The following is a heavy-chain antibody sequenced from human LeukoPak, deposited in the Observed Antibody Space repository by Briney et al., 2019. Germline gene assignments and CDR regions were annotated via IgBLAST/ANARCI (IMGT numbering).Heavy chain of an antibody. Sequence: PGGSLRLSCAASGFTFSSYAMNWVRQAPGKGLEWVSSISSSSSYIYYADSVKGRFTISRDNAKNSLYLQMNSLRAEDTAVYYCARGTIAAAENDYWGQGTLVTVSS. CDR1: GFTFSSYA. J-gene: IGHJ4*02. CDR2: ISSSSSYI. CDR3: ARGTIAAAENDY. D-gene: IGHD6-13*01. V-gene: IGHV3-21*01.